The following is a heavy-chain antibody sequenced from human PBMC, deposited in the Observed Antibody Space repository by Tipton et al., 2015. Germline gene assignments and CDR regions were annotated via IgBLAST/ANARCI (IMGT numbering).Heavy chain of an antibody. V-gene: IGHV6-1*01. CDR1: GDSVSSNTAA. CDR3: ARDPGYYFGLDL. J-gene: IGHJ6*02. CDR2: TYYRSKWYN. Sequence: GLVKPSQTLSLTCAISGDSVSSNTAAWSWIRQSPSRGLEWLGRTYYRSKWYNEYAVSVKSRITINPDTSKNQFSLQLDSVTPEDTAVYYCARDPGYYFGLDLWGQGTTVIVSS.